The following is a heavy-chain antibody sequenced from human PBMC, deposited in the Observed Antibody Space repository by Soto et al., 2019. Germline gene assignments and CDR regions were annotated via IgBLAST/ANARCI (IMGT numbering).Heavy chain of an antibody. D-gene: IGHD5-12*01. CDR1: GGTFSSYA. Sequence: QVQLVQSGAEVKKPGSSVKVSCKASGGTFSSYAISWVRQAPGQGFEWRGGIIPIFGTANYAQKFQGRVTITADESTSTAYMELSSLRSEDTAVYYCAREGDGYTTLNYYYYYGMDVWGQGTTVTVSS. V-gene: IGHV1-69*01. CDR3: AREGDGYTTLNYYYYYGMDV. CDR2: IIPIFGTA. J-gene: IGHJ6*02.